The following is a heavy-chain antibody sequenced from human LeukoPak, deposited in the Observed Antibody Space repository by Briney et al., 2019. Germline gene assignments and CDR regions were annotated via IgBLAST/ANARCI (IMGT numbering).Heavy chain of an antibody. J-gene: IGHJ4*02. CDR1: GFTFSSYA. CDR2: ISGSGGST. D-gene: IGHD3-3*01. CDR3: AKVVYDFWSGYYSPGNFDY. Sequence: GASLRPSCAASGFTFSSYAMSWVRQAPGRGLEWVSAISGSGGSTYYADSVKGRFTISRDNSKNTLYLQMNSLRAEDTAVYYCAKVVYDFWSGYYSPGNFDYWGQGTLVTVSS. V-gene: IGHV3-23*01.